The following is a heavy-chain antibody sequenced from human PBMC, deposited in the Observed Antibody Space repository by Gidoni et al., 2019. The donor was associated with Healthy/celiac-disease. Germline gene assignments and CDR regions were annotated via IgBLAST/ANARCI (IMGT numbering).Heavy chain of an antibody. V-gene: IGHV3-30*04. D-gene: IGHD5-12*01. CDR3: ARDQGAGYSGYDWFYY. CDR2: ISYDGSNK. CDR1: GFTFSSYA. Sequence: QVQLVESGGGVVQPGRSLRLSCAASGFTFSSYAMHWVRQAPGKGLEWVAVISYDGSNKYYADSVKGRFTISRDNSKNTLYLQMNSLRAEDTAVYYCARDQGAGYSGYDWFYYWGQGTLVTVSS. J-gene: IGHJ4*02.